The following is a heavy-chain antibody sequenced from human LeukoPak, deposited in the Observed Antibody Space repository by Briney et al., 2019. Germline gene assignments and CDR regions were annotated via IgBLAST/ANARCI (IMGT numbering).Heavy chain of an antibody. D-gene: IGHD6-19*01. J-gene: IGHJ4*02. CDR3: ARRGGAVGANTGGYFDY. CDR1: GFTFSSYA. V-gene: IGHV3-30-3*01. Sequence: PGGSLRLSCAASGFTFSSYAMHWVRQAPGKGLEWVAVISYDGSNKYYADSVKGRFTISRDNSKNTLYLQMNSLRAEDTAVYYCARRGGAVGANTGGYFDYWGQGTLVTVSS. CDR2: ISYDGSNK.